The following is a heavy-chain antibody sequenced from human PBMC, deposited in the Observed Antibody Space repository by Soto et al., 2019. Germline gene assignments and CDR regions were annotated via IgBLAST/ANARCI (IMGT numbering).Heavy chain of an antibody. CDR1: GYPFTSYG. Sequence: QVQLVQSGAEVKKPGASVKVSCKTSGYPFTSYGINWVRQAPGQGPEWMGWISAYNGKTSYTQKFQGRVTMTTDTXXSPAYMEMRSLRSDDTAVYYCARDRLIAVTGLLHYWGQGTLVTVSS. CDR3: ARDRLIAVTGLLHY. J-gene: IGHJ4*02. D-gene: IGHD6-19*01. CDR2: ISAYNGKT. V-gene: IGHV1-18*01.